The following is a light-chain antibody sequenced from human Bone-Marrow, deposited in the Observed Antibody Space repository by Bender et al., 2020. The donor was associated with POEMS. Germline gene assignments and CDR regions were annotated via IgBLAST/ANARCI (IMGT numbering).Light chain of an antibody. V-gene: IGLV1-40*01. Sequence: GLTKPPPFLGAPGRRSTSSSIGGSSTPGSGYVITWSRNLQGTAPKRLIYGYNNRPSGVPDRFSGSKSGTSASLAITGLQAEDEGDYYCQSYDNSLGGWVFGGGTKLTVL. CDR1: SSTPGSGYV. J-gene: IGLJ3*02. CDR3: QSYDNSLGGWV. CDR2: GYN.